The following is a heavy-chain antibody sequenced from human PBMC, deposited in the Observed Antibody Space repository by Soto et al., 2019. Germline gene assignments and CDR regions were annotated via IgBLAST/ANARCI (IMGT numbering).Heavy chain of an antibody. J-gene: IGHJ6*02. Sequence: ASVKVSCKASGGTFSSYAISWVRQAPGQGLEWMGGIIPIFGTANYAQKFQGRVTITADESTSTAYMELSSLRSEDTAVYYCARPPRGKAYYYYGMDVWGQGTTVTVSS. CDR2: IIPIFGTA. CDR1: GGTFSSYA. D-gene: IGHD2-15*01. V-gene: IGHV1-69*13. CDR3: ARPPRGKAYYYYGMDV.